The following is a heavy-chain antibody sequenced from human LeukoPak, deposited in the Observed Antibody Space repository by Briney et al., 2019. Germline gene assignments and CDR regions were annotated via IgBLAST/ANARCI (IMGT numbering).Heavy chain of an antibody. V-gene: IGHV3-23*01. J-gene: IGHJ3*02. CDR3: ARCGYNSENSGWCHGLDI. CDR2: TCFRSGT. D-gene: IGHD3-22*01. CDR1: GFAFSNYA. Sequence: PGGALRLSCAASGFAFSNYAMSWVRQAPGKGLEGVSATCFRSGTQYTDSVKGRFTISRDDSKHTLYLQMKSLRAEDTAIYFCARCGYNSENSGWCHGLDIWGQGAVVTVSS.